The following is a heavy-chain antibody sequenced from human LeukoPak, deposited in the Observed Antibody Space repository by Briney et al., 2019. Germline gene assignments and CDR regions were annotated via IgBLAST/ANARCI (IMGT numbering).Heavy chain of an antibody. CDR2: ISGSGGST. V-gene: IGHV3-23*01. CDR3: ANKGGIAAPPIPFDY. CDR1: GFTFSSYA. D-gene: IGHD6-6*01. Sequence: PGGALRLSCAASGFTFSSYAMSWVRQAPGKGLEWVSAISGSGGSTYYADSVKGRFTISRDNSKNTLYLQMNSLRAEDTAVYYCANKGGIAAPPIPFDYWGQGTLVTVSS. J-gene: IGHJ4*02.